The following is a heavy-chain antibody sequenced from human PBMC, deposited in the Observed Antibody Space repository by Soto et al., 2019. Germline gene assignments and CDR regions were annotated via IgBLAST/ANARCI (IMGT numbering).Heavy chain of an antibody. CDR2: IWYDGSNK. Sequence: QVQLVESGGGVVQPGRSLRLSCAASGFTFCSYGMHWVRQAPGKGLEWVAVIWYDGSNKYYADSVKGRFTISRDNSKNTLYLQMNSLRAEDTAVYYCARDGYCSGGSCYSVPVFDYWGQGTLVTVSS. V-gene: IGHV3-33*01. CDR1: GFTFCSYG. CDR3: ARDGYCSGGSCYSVPVFDY. D-gene: IGHD2-15*01. J-gene: IGHJ4*02.